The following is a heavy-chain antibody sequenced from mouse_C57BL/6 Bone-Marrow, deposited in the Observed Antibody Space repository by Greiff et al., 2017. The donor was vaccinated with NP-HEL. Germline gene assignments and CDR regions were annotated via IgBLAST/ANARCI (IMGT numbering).Heavy chain of an antibody. CDR3: ARDRDYYGSSYYWYFDV. CDR1: GYSITSGYY. J-gene: IGHJ1*03. D-gene: IGHD1-1*01. V-gene: IGHV3-6*01. Sequence: VQLKESGPGLVKPSQSLSLTCSVTGYSITSGYYWNWIRQFPGNKLEWMGYISYDGSNNYNPSLKNRISITRDTSKNQVFLKLNSVTTEDTATYYCARDRDYYGSSYYWYFDVWGTGTTVTVSS. CDR2: ISYDGSN.